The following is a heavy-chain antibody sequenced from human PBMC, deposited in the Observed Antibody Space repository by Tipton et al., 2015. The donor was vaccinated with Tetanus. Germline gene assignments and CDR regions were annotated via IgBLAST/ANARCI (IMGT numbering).Heavy chain of an antibody. D-gene: IGHD6-19*01. V-gene: IGHV4-30-4*01. J-gene: IGHJ3*02. CDR2: IYYSGST. CDR1: GALLTTGGYS. Sequence: TLSLTCNVTGALLTTGGYSWSWIRQPPGKGLEWIGNIYYSGSTYYNPPLKSRVTISEDTSKNQFSLKLTSVTAADTAVYYCARDSPGIAVAAVAGSFDIWGQGTMVTVSS. CDR3: ARDSPGIAVAAVAGSFDI.